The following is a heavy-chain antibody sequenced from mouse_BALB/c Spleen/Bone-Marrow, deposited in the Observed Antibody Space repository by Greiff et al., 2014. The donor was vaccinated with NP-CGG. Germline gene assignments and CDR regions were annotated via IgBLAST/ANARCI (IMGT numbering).Heavy chain of an antibody. D-gene: IGHD2-10*01. Sequence: VQLQQSGAELVKPGASVKLSCKASGYTFTSYYLYWVKQRPGQGLEWIGEINPSNGGTNFNERFKSKASLTVDKSSSTAYMQLNRLTSEDSAVYYCTRRSLLSDYYSMDYWGQGTSVTVSS. J-gene: IGHJ4*01. V-gene: IGHV1S81*02. CDR1: GYTFTSYY. CDR2: INPSNGGT. CDR3: TRRSLLSDYYSMDY.